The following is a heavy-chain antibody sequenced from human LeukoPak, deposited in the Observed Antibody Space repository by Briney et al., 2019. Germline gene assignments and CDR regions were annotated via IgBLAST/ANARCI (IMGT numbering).Heavy chain of an antibody. CDR3: AREGAYDYVWGSLPS. CDR2: INPNSGGT. CDR1: GYTFTGYY. D-gene: IGHD3-16*01. Sequence: ASVKVSCKASGYTFTGYYMHWVRQAPGQGREWMGWINPNSGGTNYAQKFQGRVTMTRDTSISTAYMELSRLRSDDTAVYYCAREGAYDYVWGSLPSWGQGTLVTVSS. J-gene: IGHJ4*02. V-gene: IGHV1-2*02.